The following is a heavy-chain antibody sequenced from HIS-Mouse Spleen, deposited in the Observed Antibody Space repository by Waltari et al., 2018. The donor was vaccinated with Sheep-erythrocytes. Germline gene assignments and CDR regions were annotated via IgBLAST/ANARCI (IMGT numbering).Heavy chain of an antibody. Sequence: EVQLVESGGGLVQPGGSLRLSCAASGFTFSSYDMHWVRQATGKGREWVSAIGTAGDTYYPGSVKGRLTISRENAKNSLYLQMNSLRAGDTAVYYCARANSGSYDDAFDIWGQGTMLTVSS. CDR2: IGTAGDT. CDR3: ARANSGSYDDAFDI. J-gene: IGHJ3*02. D-gene: IGHD1-26*01. CDR1: GFTFSSYD. V-gene: IGHV3-13*01.